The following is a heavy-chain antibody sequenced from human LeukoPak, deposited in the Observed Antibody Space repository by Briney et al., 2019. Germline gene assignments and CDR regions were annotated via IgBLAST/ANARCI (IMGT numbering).Heavy chain of an antibody. D-gene: IGHD3-22*01. CDR3: ATTYYYDSSGYYRGGIDY. Sequence: GGSLRLSCAASRFTFSTYWMSWVRQAPGEGLEWVANINQDGGDKYYVDSVKGRFTISRDNAKNSLYLQMNSLRVEDTAVYYCATTYYYDSSGYYRGGIDYWGQGTLVTVSS. J-gene: IGHJ4*02. CDR1: RFTFSTYW. V-gene: IGHV3-7*01. CDR2: INQDGGDK.